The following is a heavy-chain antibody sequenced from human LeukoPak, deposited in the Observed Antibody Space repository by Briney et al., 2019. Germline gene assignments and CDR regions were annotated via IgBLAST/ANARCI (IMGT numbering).Heavy chain of an antibody. Sequence: SQTLSLTCAISGDSVSSKSAAWNWIRQSPSRGLEWLGRTYYRSKWYTEFAPSVKSRITINPDTSKNQFSLRLKSVTPGDTAVYYCARTTGTFDCWGQGTLVTVSS. J-gene: IGHJ4*02. CDR3: ARTTGTFDC. CDR2: TYYRSKWYT. CDR1: GDSVSSKSAA. D-gene: IGHD1-1*01. V-gene: IGHV6-1*01.